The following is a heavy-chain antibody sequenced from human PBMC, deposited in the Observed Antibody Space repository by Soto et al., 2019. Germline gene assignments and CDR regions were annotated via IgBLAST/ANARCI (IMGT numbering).Heavy chain of an antibody. Sequence: EVQLLESGGGLVQPGGSLRLSCAASGFTFSSYAMSWVRQAPGKGLEWVSAISGSGGSTYYADSVKGRFTISRDNSKNTLYLQMNSLRAEDTAVYYCAKDREPKAWWIAAAGNKLYYYYGMDVWGQGTTVTVSS. CDR3: AKDREPKAWWIAAAGNKLYYYYGMDV. D-gene: IGHD6-13*01. J-gene: IGHJ6*02. CDR1: GFTFSSYA. V-gene: IGHV3-23*01. CDR2: ISGSGGST.